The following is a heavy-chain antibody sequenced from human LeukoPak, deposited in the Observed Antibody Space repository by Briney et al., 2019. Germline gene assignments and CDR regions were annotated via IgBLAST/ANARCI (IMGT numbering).Heavy chain of an antibody. V-gene: IGHV1-2*02. Sequence: ASVKVSCKASGYTFTGYYMHWVRQAPGQGLEWMGWINPNSGGTNYVQKFQGRVTMTRDTSISTAYMELSRLRSDGTAVYYCARDSYHDSSGYYYYWGQGTLVTVSS. CDR3: ARDSYHDSSGYYYY. CDR1: GYTFTGYY. J-gene: IGHJ4*02. D-gene: IGHD3-22*01. CDR2: INPNSGGT.